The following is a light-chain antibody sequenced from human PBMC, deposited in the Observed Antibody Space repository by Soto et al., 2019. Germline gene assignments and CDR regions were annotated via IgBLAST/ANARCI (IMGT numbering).Light chain of an antibody. Sequence: QSALTQPASVSASLGQPITISCTGTSSDVGAYNYVYWYQQHPGKAPKLIIYDVSNRPSGIPNRFSGSKSGNTASLTISGLQAEDAAYYYCNSYTRSSRYVFGTGTKVTVL. CDR1: SSDVGAYNY. CDR3: NSYTRSSRYV. CDR2: DVS. V-gene: IGLV2-14*03. J-gene: IGLJ1*01.